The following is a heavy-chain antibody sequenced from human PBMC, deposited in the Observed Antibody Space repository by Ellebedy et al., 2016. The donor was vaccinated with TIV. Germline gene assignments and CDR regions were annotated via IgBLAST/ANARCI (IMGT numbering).Heavy chain of an antibody. Sequence: PGGSLRLSCTASGFIVSSHFMSWVRQAPGKGLEWVSFIHTGGSTNYADSVKGRFTMFRDTSTNTLDLQMNGLRVDDTAVYYGVSIAGPTEGRDHWGQGALVTVSS. J-gene: IGHJ4*02. CDR3: VSIAGPTEGRDH. CDR1: GFIVSSHF. V-gene: IGHV3-66*01. D-gene: IGHD4-17*01. CDR2: IHTGGST.